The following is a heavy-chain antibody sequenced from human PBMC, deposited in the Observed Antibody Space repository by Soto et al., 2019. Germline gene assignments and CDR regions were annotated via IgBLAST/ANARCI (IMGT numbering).Heavy chain of an antibody. CDR1: GFTFSSYA. J-gene: IGHJ6*03. Sequence: GGSLRLSCAASGFTFSSYAMSWVRQAPGKGLEWVSAISGSGGSTYYADSVKGRFTISRDNSKNTLYLQMNSLRAEDTSVYYCAKVAKDIVATNTRPYYYYYYMDVWGKGTTVTVSS. V-gene: IGHV3-23*01. CDR3: AKVAKDIVATNTRPYYYYYYMDV. D-gene: IGHD5-12*01. CDR2: ISGSGGST.